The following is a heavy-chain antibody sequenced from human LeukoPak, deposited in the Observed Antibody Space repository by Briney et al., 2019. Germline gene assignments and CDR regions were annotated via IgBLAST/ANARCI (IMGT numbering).Heavy chain of an antibody. CDR1: GFTFSSYG. CDR3: AKDPTTRYYYYYGMDV. J-gene: IGHJ6*02. V-gene: IGHV3-33*06. CDR2: IWYDGSNK. D-gene: IGHD5-12*01. Sequence: GRSLRLSCAASGFTFSSYGMHWVRQAPGKGLEWVAVIWYDGSNKYYADSVKGRFTISRDNSKNTLYLQMNSLRAEDTAVYYCAKDPTTRYYYYYGMDVWGQGTTVTVSS.